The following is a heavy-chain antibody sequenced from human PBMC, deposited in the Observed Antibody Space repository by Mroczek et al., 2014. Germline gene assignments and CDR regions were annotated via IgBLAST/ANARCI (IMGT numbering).Heavy chain of an antibody. CDR1: GFTFSSYA. V-gene: IGHV3-30-3*01. Sequence: VQLQQSGGGVVQPGRSLRLSCAASGFTFSSYAMHWVRQAPGKGLEWVAVISYDGSNKYYADSVKGRFTISRDNSKNTLYLQMNSLRAEDTAVYYCARSSHVVVTADSTSFDYWGQGTLVTVSS. J-gene: IGHJ4*02. D-gene: IGHD2-21*02. CDR2: ISYDGSNK. CDR3: ARSSHVVVTADSTSFDY.